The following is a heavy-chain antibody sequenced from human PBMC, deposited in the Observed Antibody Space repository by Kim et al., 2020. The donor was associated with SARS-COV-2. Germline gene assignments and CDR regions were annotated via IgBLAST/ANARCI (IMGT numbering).Heavy chain of an antibody. CDR3: ARDLTRGVEMATIGY. Sequence: GGSLRLSCAASGFTFSSYSMNWVRQAPGKGLEWVSSISSSSSYIYYADSVKGRFTISRDNAKNSLYLQMNSLRAEDTAVYYCARDLTRGVEMATIGYWGQGTLVTVSS. D-gene: IGHD5-12*01. J-gene: IGHJ4*02. CDR1: GFTFSSYS. CDR2: ISSSSSYI. V-gene: IGHV3-21*01.